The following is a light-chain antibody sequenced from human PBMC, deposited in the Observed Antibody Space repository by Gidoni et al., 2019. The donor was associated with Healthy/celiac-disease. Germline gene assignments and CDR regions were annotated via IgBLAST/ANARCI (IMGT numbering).Light chain of an antibody. CDR2: AAS. J-gene: IGKJ2*01. CDR1: QSISSY. CDR3: QQSYSNPYT. V-gene: IGKV1-39*01. Sequence: IQITQSPSSLSASVGDRVTITCRASQSISSYLDWYQQKPGKAPKLLIYAASSLQSGVPSRFSGSGSGTDFTLTISSLQPEDFATYYCQQSYSNPYTFGQGTKLEIK.